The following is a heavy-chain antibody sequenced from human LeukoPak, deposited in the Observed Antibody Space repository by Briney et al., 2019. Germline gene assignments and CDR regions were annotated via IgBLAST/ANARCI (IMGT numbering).Heavy chain of an antibody. V-gene: IGHV5-51*01. J-gene: IGHJ4*02. CDR3: ARYCSTTSCYLYYFDY. Sequence: GESLKISCQGSGYSFTSHWIGWVRQMPGKGLEWMGIIYPGDSDTIYSPSFQGQVTISVDKSISTAYLQWSSLKASDTAIYYCARYCSTTSCYLYYFDYWGQGTLVTVSS. CDR2: IYPGDSDT. D-gene: IGHD2-2*01. CDR1: GYSFTSHW.